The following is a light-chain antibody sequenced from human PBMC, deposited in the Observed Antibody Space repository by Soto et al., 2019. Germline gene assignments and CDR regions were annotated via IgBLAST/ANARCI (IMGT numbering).Light chain of an antibody. CDR2: DVS. CDR3: CSYAGSSTSLYV. CDR1: SSDVDGYNY. V-gene: IGLV2-14*03. Sequence: SVLTQPASVSGSPGQSIAISCTGTSSDVDGYNYVSWYQHHPGKAPKLMIYDVSSRPSGVSNRFSGSKSGNTASLTISGLQAEDEADYYCCSYAGSSTSLYVFGTGTKVTVL. J-gene: IGLJ1*01.